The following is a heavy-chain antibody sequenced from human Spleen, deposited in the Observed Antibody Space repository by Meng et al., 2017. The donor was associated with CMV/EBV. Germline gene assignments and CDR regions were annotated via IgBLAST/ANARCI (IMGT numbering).Heavy chain of an antibody. J-gene: IGHJ6*02. Sequence: GESLKISCKGSGHTFSNYWIAWVRQMPGKGLEWMGIIFPDDSETKYSPSFQGQVTISADKSISTAYLQWSSLRASDTAMYYCARHRGYSYYDAMDVWGQGTTVTVSS. V-gene: IGHV5-51*01. CDR2: IFPDDSET. D-gene: IGHD1-1*01. CDR1: GHTFSNYW. CDR3: ARHRGYSYYDAMDV.